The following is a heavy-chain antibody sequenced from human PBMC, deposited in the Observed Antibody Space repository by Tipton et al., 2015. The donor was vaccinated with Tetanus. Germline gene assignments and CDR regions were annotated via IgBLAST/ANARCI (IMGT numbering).Heavy chain of an antibody. CDR3: TKDVGIVLFDY. Sequence: SLRLSCEVSGFLISSYTMNWVRQAPGEGLEWVSTISGGGHNTHYADSVQGRFTISRDNSKNTMYLQMNSLRAEDTAVYYCTKDVGIVLFDYWGQGTLVTVSS. CDR1: GFLISSYT. J-gene: IGHJ4*02. V-gene: IGHV3-23*01. D-gene: IGHD2-8*01. CDR2: ISGGGHNT.